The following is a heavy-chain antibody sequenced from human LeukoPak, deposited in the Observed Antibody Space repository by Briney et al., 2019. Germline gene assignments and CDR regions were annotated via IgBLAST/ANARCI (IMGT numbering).Heavy chain of an antibody. CDR2: FDPEDGET. D-gene: IGHD3-16*02. V-gene: IGHV1-24*01. CDR3: ATVSSFSSYDYVWGSYRD. Sequence: GASVKVSCKVSGYTLTELSMHWVRHAPGKGLEWMGGFDPEDGETIYAQKFQGRVTMTEDTSTDTAYMELSSLRSEDTAVYYCATVSSFSSYDYVWGSYRDWGQGTLVTVSS. CDR1: GYTLTELS. J-gene: IGHJ4*02.